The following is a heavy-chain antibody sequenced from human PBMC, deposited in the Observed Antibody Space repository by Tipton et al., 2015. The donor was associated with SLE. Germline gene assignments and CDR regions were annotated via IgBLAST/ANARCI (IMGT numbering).Heavy chain of an antibody. CDR3: ARDPFGSLDY. J-gene: IGHJ4*02. CDR2: TYYRSKWYN. D-gene: IGHD1-26*01. CDR1: GDSVSSNTAA. Sequence: TLSLPCAISGDSVSSNTAAWNWIRQSPSRGLEWLGRTYYRSKWYNDYAVSVKGRITVNPDTSKNQFSLQLKSVTPEDTAVYYCARDPFGSLDYWGQGTLVTVSS. V-gene: IGHV6-1*01.